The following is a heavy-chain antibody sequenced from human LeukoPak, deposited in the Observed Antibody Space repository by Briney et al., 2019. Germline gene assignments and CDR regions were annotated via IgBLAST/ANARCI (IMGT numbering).Heavy chain of an antibody. J-gene: IGHJ3*02. Sequence: ASVKVSCKASGYTFTSYALHWVRQAPGQRLEWMGRINAGNNYTKYSQKFQGRVTITRDTSASTAYMELSSLRSEDMAVYYCATTIAAAPDDAFDIWGQGTMVTVSS. CDR3: ATTIAAAPDDAFDI. CDR2: INAGNNYT. D-gene: IGHD6-13*01. V-gene: IGHV1-3*01. CDR1: GYTFTSYA.